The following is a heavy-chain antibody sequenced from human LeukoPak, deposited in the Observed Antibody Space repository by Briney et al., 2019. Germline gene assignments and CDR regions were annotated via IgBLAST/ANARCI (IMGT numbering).Heavy chain of an antibody. CDR2: TNPGGSP. CDR3: ARSHRSGGTCFDV. V-gene: IGHV4-34*01. D-gene: IGHD2-15*01. J-gene: IGHJ4*02. CDR1: GVYSSGLY. Sequence: PSETLSLTCAASGVYSSGLYYSWIRQPPGKGLEWLGGTNPGGSPNYNPSFKSRVTISGDMSKNEVSLWLTSVPAADTGVYYCARSHRSGGTCFDVWGQGTLVTASS.